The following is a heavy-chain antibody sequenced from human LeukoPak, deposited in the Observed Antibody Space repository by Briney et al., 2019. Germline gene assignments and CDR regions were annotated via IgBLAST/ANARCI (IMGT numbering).Heavy chain of an antibody. CDR2: IYYSGST. CDR1: GGSISSYY. Sequence: PSETLSLTCTVSGGSISSYYWSWIRQPPGKGLEWIGYIYYSGSTNYNPSLKSRVTISVDTSKNQFSLKLSSVTAADTAVYYCARMSDWVDPWGQGTLVTVSS. CDR3: ARMSDWVDP. J-gene: IGHJ5*02. V-gene: IGHV4-59*01.